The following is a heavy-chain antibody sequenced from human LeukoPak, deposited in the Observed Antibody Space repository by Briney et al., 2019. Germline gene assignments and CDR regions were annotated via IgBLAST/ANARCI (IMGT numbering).Heavy chain of an antibody. Sequence: SETLSLTCTVSGYSISSAFYWGWIRQPPGKGLEWIGSIYYSGSTYYNPSLKSRVTISVDTSKNQFSLKLSSVTAADTAVYYCARGSGITMIVVVIGDAFDIWGQGTMVTVSS. J-gene: IGHJ3*02. D-gene: IGHD3-22*01. CDR3: ARGSGITMIVVVIGDAFDI. CDR2: IYYSGST. V-gene: IGHV4-38-2*02. CDR1: GYSISSAFY.